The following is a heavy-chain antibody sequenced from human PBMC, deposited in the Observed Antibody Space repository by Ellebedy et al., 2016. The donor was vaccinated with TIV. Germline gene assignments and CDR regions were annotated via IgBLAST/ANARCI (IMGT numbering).Heavy chain of an antibody. V-gene: IGHV3-53*01. D-gene: IGHD6-19*01. CDR1: GFTVSNHY. CDR2: IYSGGET. J-gene: IGHJ3*02. CDR3: ARVGNIGVPADDAFDI. Sequence: GGSLRLXXAVSGFTVSNHYMSWVRQAPGKGLEWVSSIYSGGETYYADSVKGRFTISRDNFENTLYLQTNSLSAEDTAVYYCARVGNIGVPADDAFDIWGQGTMVTVSS.